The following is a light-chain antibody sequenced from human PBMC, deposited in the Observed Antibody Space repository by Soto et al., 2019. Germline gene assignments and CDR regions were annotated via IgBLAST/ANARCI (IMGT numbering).Light chain of an antibody. CDR1: QDISNY. V-gene: IGKV1-33*01. CDR3: QQYSHLIT. J-gene: IGKJ5*01. Sequence: DIQLTQSPSSLSTSLGDRHTLTCQASQDISNYLNWYQPKLGKAPKLRIYDASNLETGVPSRLSGSGSGTDFTFTISSMQPEDIATYYCQQYSHLITFGQGTRLEI. CDR2: DAS.